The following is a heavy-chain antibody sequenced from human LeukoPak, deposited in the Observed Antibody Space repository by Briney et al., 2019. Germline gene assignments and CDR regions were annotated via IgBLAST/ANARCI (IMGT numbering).Heavy chain of an antibody. CDR2: ISSFSNYI. V-gene: IGHV3-21*06. CDR1: GLTFSTYG. CDR3: ARTQDSHDWIDT. J-gene: IGHJ5*02. Sequence: GGSLRLSCAAHGLTFSTYGMNWVRQAPGKGLEWVSYISSFSNYIYYADSVRGRFIISRDNAKNSLYLQIDSLRVEDTAVYYCARTQDSHDWIDTWGQGTLVTVSS. D-gene: IGHD4-11*01.